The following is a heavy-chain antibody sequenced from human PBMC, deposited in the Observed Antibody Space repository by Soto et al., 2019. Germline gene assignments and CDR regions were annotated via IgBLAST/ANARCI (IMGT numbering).Heavy chain of an antibody. CDR3: ARDREGDCSSTSCYTDAFDI. Sequence: QVQLQESGPGLVKPSGTLSLTCAVSGGSISSSNWWSWVRQPPGKGLEWIGEIYHSGSTNYNPSLKSRVTISVDKSKNQFSLKLSSVTAADTAVYHCARDREGDCSSTSCYTDAFDIWGQGTMVTVSS. V-gene: IGHV4-4*02. D-gene: IGHD2-2*02. CDR1: GGSISSSNW. CDR2: IYHSGST. J-gene: IGHJ3*02.